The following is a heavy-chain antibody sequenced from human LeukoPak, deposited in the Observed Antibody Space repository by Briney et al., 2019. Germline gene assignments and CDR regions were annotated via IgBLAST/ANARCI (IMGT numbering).Heavy chain of an antibody. CDR2: ISYDGSNK. J-gene: IGHJ6*02. CDR3: ARDMEDCSSTSCYKHYYYGMDV. CDR1: GFTFSSYA. D-gene: IGHD2-2*02. Sequence: SLRLSCAASGFTFSSYAMHWVRQAPGKGLEWVAVISYDGSNKYYADSVKGRFTISRDNSKNTLYLQMNSLRAEDTAVYYCARDMEDCSSTSCYKHYYYGMDVWGQGTTVTVSS. V-gene: IGHV3-30-3*01.